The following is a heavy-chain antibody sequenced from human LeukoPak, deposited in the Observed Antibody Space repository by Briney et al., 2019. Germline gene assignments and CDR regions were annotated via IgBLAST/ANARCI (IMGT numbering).Heavy chain of an antibody. D-gene: IGHD2-2*01. V-gene: IGHV1-18*01. CDR2: ISAYNGHT. Sequence: ASVKVACKASGYDFINYGISWVRQAPGQGLEWVGWISAYNGHTTYGQDCQGRVIMTTDTSTTTAYMELRSLRSDDTAVYYCARDTSIVVVSHDAFDIWGQGTMVTVSS. CDR3: ARDTSIVVVSHDAFDI. J-gene: IGHJ3*02. CDR1: GYDFINYG.